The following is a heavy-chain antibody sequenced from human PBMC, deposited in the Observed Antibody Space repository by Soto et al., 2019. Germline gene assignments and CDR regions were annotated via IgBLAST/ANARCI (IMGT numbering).Heavy chain of an antibody. J-gene: IGHJ4*02. CDR1: GDSIDSGGYY. V-gene: IGHV4-31*03. CDR2: INYSGST. D-gene: IGHD3-22*01. Sequence: KTSETLSLTCTVSGDSIDSGGYYWGWIRQHPGKGLEWIGYINYSGSTDYNPSLRSRLTVSIETSDNQFSLKLSSVTAADTAVYYCARVVSGAYYILDYWGQGTLVTVSS. CDR3: ARVVSGAYYILDY.